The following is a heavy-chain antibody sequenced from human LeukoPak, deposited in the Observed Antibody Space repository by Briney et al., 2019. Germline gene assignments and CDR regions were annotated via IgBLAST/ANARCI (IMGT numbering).Heavy chain of an antibody. CDR3: ASLGGGSTVTTYLNY. J-gene: IGHJ4*02. D-gene: IGHD4-17*01. CDR2: INAGNGNT. Sequence: GASVKVSCKASGYTFTSYYMHWVRQAPGQRLEWMGWINAGNGNTKYSQEFQGRVTITRDTSASTAYMELSSLRSEDTAVYYCASLGGGSTVTTYLNYWGQGTLVTVSS. CDR1: GYTFTSYY. V-gene: IGHV1-3*03.